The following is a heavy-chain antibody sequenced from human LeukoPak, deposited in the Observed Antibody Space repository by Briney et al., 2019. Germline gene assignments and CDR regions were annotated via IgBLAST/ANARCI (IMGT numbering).Heavy chain of an antibody. D-gene: IGHD5-18*01. Sequence: PSETLSLTCTVSGGFISSYYWSWIRQPPGKGLEWIGYIYYSGSTNYNPSLKSRVTISVDTSKNQFSLKLSSVTAADTAVYYCARDGYSYGHEYYMDVWGKGTTVTISS. V-gene: IGHV4-59*01. J-gene: IGHJ6*03. CDR1: GGFISSYY. CDR3: ARDGYSYGHEYYMDV. CDR2: IYYSGST.